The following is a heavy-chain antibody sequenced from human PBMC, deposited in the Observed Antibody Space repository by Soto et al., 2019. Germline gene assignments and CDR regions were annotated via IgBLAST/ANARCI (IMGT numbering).Heavy chain of an antibody. CDR3: AREAWVPTYYDFWSGPTPSGGMDV. Sequence: ASVKVSCKASGYTFTSYDINWMRQATGQGLEWMGWMNPNSGNTGYAQKFQGRVTMTRNTSISTAYMELSSLRSEDTAVYYCAREAWVPTYYDFWSGPTPSGGMDVWGQGTTVTVSS. CDR1: GYTFTSYD. D-gene: IGHD3-3*01. J-gene: IGHJ6*02. CDR2: MNPNSGNT. V-gene: IGHV1-8*01.